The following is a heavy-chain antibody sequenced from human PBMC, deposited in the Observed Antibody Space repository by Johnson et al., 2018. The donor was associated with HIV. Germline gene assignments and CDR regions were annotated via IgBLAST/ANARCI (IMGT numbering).Heavy chain of an antibody. CDR1: GFTFSSYA. J-gene: IGHJ3*02. D-gene: IGHD3-10*01. CDR3: ATELKDPI. Sequence: QVQLVESGGGVVQPGRSLRLSCAASGFTFSSYAMHWVRQAPGKGLEWVAVISYDGSNKYYADSVKGRFTISRDNSKNTLYLQMNSLRAEDTAVYYCATELKDPIRGQGTMVTVSS. CDR2: ISYDGSNK. V-gene: IGHV3-30-3*01.